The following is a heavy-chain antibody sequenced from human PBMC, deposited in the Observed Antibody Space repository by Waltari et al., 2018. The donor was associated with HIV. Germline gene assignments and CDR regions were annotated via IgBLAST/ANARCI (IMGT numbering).Heavy chain of an antibody. D-gene: IGHD4-17*01. CDR2: IYTSGNT. Sequence: QVQLQESGPGLVKPSQTLSLTCTVSGGSISSGSYYWSWIRQPAGKGLEWIGRIYTSGNTNYTPSLKSRVTISIDTSKNQFSLKLSSVTAADTAVYYCARGGSYGGYYFDYWGQGTLVTVSS. CDR3: ARGGSYGGYYFDY. CDR1: GGSISSGSYY. J-gene: IGHJ4*02. V-gene: IGHV4-61*02.